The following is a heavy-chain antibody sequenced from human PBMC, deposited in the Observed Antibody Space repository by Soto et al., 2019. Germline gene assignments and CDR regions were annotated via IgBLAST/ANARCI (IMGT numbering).Heavy chain of an antibody. Sequence: GGSLRLSCAASGFTFSSYAMSWVRQAPGKGLEWVSAISGSGGSTYYADSVKGRFTISRDNSKNTLYLQMNNLRAEDTAVYYCAKDTYCSGGSCPWDYYYMDVWGKGTTVTVSS. CDR3: AKDTYCSGGSCPWDYYYMDV. CDR1: GFTFSSYA. CDR2: ISGSGGST. V-gene: IGHV3-23*01. J-gene: IGHJ6*03. D-gene: IGHD2-15*01.